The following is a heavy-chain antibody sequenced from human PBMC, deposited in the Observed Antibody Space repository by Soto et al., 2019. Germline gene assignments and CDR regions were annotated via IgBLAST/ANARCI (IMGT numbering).Heavy chain of an antibody. CDR3: ARVDILTGYHY. D-gene: IGHD3-9*01. J-gene: IGHJ4*02. CDR1: GGSINSGDFY. V-gene: IGHV4-30-4*01. Sequence: SETLSLTCTVSGGSINSGDFYWGWLRQPPGKGLEWIGYIYYTGSAYYNPSLKSRVTISIDTSKNQFSLNLTPVTAADTAVHYCARVDILTGYHYWGQGTLVTVS. CDR2: IYYTGSA.